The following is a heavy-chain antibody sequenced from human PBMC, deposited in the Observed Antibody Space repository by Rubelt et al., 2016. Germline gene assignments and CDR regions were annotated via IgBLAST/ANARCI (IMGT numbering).Heavy chain of an antibody. D-gene: IGHD6-13*01. CDR2: INHSGST. J-gene: IGHJ4*02. CDR1: GGSFSGYY. Sequence: QVQLQQWGAGLLKPSETLSLTCAVYGGSFSGYYWSWIRQPPGKGLEWIGEINHSGSTNYNPSLKSRVTISVDTSQSQFSLKLGSVTAADTAIYYCASSSDSSSWGYFDSWGQGTPVIVCS. CDR3: ASSSDSSSWGYFDS. V-gene: IGHV4-34*01.